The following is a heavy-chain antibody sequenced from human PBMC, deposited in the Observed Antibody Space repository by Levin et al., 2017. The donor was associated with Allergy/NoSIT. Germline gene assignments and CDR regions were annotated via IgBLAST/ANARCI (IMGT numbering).Heavy chain of an antibody. CDR3: AKDFGYSGSYDAFDI. Sequence: TGGSLRLSCAASGFTFSSYAMSWVRQAPGKGLEWVSAISGSGGSTYYADSVKGRFTISRDNSKNTLYLQMNSLRAEDTAVYYCAKDFGYSGSYDAFDIWGQGTMVTVSS. CDR2: ISGSGGST. J-gene: IGHJ3*02. CDR1: GFTFSSYA. D-gene: IGHD1-26*01. V-gene: IGHV3-23*01.